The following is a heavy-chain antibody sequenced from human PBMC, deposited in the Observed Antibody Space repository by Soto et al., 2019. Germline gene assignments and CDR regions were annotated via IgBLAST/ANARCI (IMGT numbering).Heavy chain of an antibody. J-gene: IGHJ4*02. Sequence: EVHLVESGGGLVKPGGSLRLSCAASGLPFSKAWMSWVRQAPGKGLEWIGRAKDKGTTDYAAPVKDRFTISRDDSQNMVYLQMDSLKTEDTAVYYCTTDEEDNGKDGDFDYWGQGTLVTVSS. V-gene: IGHV3-15*01. CDR3: TTDEEDNGKDGDFDY. CDR1: GLPFSKAW. D-gene: IGHD1-1*01. CDR2: AKDKGTT.